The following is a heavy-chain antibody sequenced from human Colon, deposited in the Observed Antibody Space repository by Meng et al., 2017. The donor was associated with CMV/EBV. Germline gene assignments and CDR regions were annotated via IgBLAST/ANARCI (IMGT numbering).Heavy chain of an antibody. CDR1: GYTFTSYD. J-gene: IGHJ4*02. Sequence: ASVKVSCKASGYTFTSYDINWVRQATGQGLEWMGWMNPNSGNTGYAQKFQGRVTMTRNTSISTAYMELSSLRSEDTAVYYCATAHTVLLGHCTSTTCYTLDSWGQGTLVTVSS. V-gene: IGHV1-8*01. CDR2: MNPNSGNT. D-gene: IGHD2-2*02. CDR3: ATAHTVLLGHCTSTTCYTLDS.